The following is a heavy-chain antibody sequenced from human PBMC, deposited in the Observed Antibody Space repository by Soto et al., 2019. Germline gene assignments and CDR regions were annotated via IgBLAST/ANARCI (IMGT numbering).Heavy chain of an antibody. V-gene: IGHV1-69*13. Sequence: GASVKVSCKASGGTLSSYAISWVRQAPGQGLEWMGGIIPIFGTANYAQKFQGRVTITADESTSTAYMELSSLRSEDTAVYYCARDRKRLFCSGGSCYSPSWQHLDYYYYYGMDVWGQGTTVTVSS. CDR2: IIPIFGTA. D-gene: IGHD2-15*01. CDR1: GGTLSSYA. CDR3: ARDRKRLFCSGGSCYSPSWQHLDYYYYYGMDV. J-gene: IGHJ6*02.